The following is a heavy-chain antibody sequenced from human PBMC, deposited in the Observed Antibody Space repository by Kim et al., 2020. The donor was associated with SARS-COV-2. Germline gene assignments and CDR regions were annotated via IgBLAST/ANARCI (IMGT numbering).Heavy chain of an antibody. CDR3: ARAGRRRITIFGVVGAFDI. J-gene: IGHJ3*02. CDR1: GGSISSGGYY. CDR2: IYYSGST. Sequence: SETLSLTCTVSGGSISSGGYYWSWIRQHPGKGLEWIGYIYYSGSTYYNPSLKSRVTISVDTSKNQFSLKLSSVTAADTAVYYCARAGRRRITIFGVVGAFDIWGKGTMVTVSS. D-gene: IGHD3-3*01. V-gene: IGHV4-31*02.